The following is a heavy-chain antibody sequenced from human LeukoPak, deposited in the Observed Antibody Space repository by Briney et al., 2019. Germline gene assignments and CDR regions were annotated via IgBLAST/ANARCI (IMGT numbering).Heavy chain of an antibody. V-gene: IGHV1-46*01. D-gene: IGHD6-19*01. CDR3: ARREQWLVGDDY. CDR2: INPSGGST. Sequence: GASVTVSCKASGYTFTSYYMHWVRQAPGQGLEWMGIINPSGGSTSYAQKFQGRVTMTRDMSTSTVYMELSSLRSEDTAVYYCARREQWLVGDDYWGQGTLVTVSS. CDR1: GYTFTSYY. J-gene: IGHJ4*02.